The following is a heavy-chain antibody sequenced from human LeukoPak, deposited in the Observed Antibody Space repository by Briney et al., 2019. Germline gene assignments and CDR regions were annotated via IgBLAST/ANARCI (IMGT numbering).Heavy chain of an antibody. Sequence: SVKVSCKASGGTFSSYAISWVRQAPGQGLEWMGGIIPIFGTANYAQKFQGRVTITADESTSTAYMELSSLRSEDTAVYYCARGQRMVYAIHYGMDVWGQGTTVTVSS. CDR2: IIPIFGTA. D-gene: IGHD2-8*01. V-gene: IGHV1-69*13. CDR1: GGTFSSYA. J-gene: IGHJ6*02. CDR3: ARGQRMVYAIHYGMDV.